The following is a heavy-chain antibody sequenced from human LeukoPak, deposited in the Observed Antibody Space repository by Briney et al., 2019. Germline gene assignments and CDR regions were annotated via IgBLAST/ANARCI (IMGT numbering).Heavy chain of an antibody. CDR3: ARDQQYYFDY. CDR2: IYYSGST. V-gene: IGHV4-39*07. J-gene: IGHJ4*02. D-gene: IGHD4-11*01. CDR1: GGSISSSSYY. Sequence: SETLSLTCTVSGGSISSSSYYWGWIRQPPGKGLEWIGSIYYSGSTNYNPSLKSRVTISVDTSKNQFSLKLSSVTAADTAVYYCARDQQYYFDYWGQGTLVTVSS.